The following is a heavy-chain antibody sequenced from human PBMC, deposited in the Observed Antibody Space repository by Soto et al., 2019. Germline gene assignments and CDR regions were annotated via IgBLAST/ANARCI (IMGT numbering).Heavy chain of an antibody. Sequence: GASVKVSCKASGYTFTTYAIHWVRQAPGQSLEWMGWINTDNGNTYYSQKMQARVTITRDTSASTAYMELSRLRSEDTAVYYCARSRVRGGYYFDYWGQGALVTAPQ. CDR1: GYTFTTYA. CDR3: ARSRVRGGYYFDY. V-gene: IGHV1-3*04. J-gene: IGHJ4*02. CDR2: INTDNGNT. D-gene: IGHD3-16*01.